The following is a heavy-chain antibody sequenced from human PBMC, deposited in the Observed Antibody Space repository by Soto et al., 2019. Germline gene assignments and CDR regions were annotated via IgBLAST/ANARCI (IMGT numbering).Heavy chain of an antibody. V-gene: IGHV6-1*01. Sequence: PSQTLSLTCAISGDSVSSNSAAWNWIRQSPSRGLEWLGRTYYRSKWYNDYAVSVKSRITINPDTSKNQFSLQLNSVTPEDTAVYYCARVPAGPVLRFLEWLTTPNWFDPWGQGTLVTVSS. CDR1: GDSVSSNSAA. CDR3: ARVPAGPVLRFLEWLTTPNWFDP. D-gene: IGHD3-3*01. J-gene: IGHJ5*02. CDR2: TYYRSKWYN.